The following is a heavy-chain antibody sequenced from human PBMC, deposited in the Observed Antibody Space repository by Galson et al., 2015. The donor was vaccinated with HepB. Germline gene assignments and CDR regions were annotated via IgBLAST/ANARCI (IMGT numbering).Heavy chain of an antibody. V-gene: IGHV3-53*01. Sequence: SLRLSCAASGFSVSDSFMSWVRQAPGKGLEWVSIIYSGDRTFYTDSVKGRFSISGDNSRNTMYLQMNSLKGDDTAVYYCARGTSGHDCWGQGTLVTVSP. CDR1: GFSVSDSF. D-gene: IGHD5-12*01. CDR3: ARGTSGHDC. J-gene: IGHJ4*02. CDR2: IYSGDRT.